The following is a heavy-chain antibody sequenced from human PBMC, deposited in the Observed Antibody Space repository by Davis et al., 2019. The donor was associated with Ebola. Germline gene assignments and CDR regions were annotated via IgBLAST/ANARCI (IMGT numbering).Heavy chain of an antibody. J-gene: IGHJ5*02. V-gene: IGHV4-59*01. Sequence: SETLSLTCTVSGGSISSYYWSWIRQPPGQGLEWIGYIYYSGSTNYNPSLKSRVTISVDTSKNQFSLKLSSVTAADTAVYYCARGHIVVVPAAILNWFDPWGQGTLVTVSS. CDR3: ARGHIVVVPAAILNWFDP. CDR1: GGSISSYY. D-gene: IGHD2-2*01. CDR2: IYYSGST.